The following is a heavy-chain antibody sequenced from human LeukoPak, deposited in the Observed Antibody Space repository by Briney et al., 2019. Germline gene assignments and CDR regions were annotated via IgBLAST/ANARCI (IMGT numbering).Heavy chain of an antibody. D-gene: IGHD1-26*01. CDR2: IYYSGST. V-gene: IGHV4-39*07. CDR3: ARVPAVGWEGNWFDP. J-gene: IGHJ5*02. CDR1: GGSISSSSYY. Sequence: SETLSLTCTVSGGSISSSSYYWGWIRQPPGKGLEWIGSIYYSGSTYYNPSLKSRVTISVDTSKNQFSLKLSSVTAADTAVYYCARVPAVGWEGNWFDPWGQGTLVTVSS.